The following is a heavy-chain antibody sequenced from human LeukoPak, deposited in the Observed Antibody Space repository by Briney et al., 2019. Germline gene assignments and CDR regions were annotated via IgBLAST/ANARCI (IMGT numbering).Heavy chain of an antibody. Sequence: SETLSLTCGVSVGSISGTNGWSWVGHPPGPGLEWIGEISLAGQTDLNPSLNARVAMSLDKSSNQLSLHLTSVTAADTATYFCSRESGPFCPFGYWGQGTLVIVSS. V-gene: IGHV4/OR15-8*02. CDR1: VGSISGTNG. CDR3: SRESGPFCPFGY. D-gene: IGHD1-26*01. J-gene: IGHJ4*02. CDR2: ISLAGQT.